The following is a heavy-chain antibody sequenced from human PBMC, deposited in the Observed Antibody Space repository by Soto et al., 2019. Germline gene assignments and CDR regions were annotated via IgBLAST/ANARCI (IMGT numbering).Heavy chain of an antibody. J-gene: IGHJ1*01. D-gene: IGHD4-17*01. CDR1: GGSISSSNW. CDR3: ARQPLYGDYVGYFQH. CDR2: IYHSGST. Sequence: QVQLQESGPGLVKPSGTLSLTCAVSGGSISSSNWWSWVRQPPGKGLVWIGEIYHSGSTNYNPSLKGRVSISVDKSKNQFSLRLSSVTAAETAVYYCARQPLYGDYVGYFQHWGQGTLVTVSS. V-gene: IGHV4-4*02.